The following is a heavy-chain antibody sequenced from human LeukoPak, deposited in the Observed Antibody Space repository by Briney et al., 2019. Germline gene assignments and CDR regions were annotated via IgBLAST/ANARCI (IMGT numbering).Heavy chain of an antibody. CDR1: GYTFIHYG. V-gene: IGHV1-18*01. Sequence: ASVKVSCKASGYTFIHYGIIWARRAPGQGLEWLGWISAYNGDTNYAQKVQGRVTMTTDTSTSTAYMELRSLKFDDTAIYYCARVSSGNYGGDSDFDYWGQGTLVTVSS. D-gene: IGHD4-23*01. CDR3: ARVSSGNYGGDSDFDY. J-gene: IGHJ4*02. CDR2: ISAYNGDT.